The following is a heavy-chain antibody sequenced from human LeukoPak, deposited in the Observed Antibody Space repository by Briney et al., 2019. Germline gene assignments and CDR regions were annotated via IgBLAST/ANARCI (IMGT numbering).Heavy chain of an antibody. CDR1: GGSISSSYSY. J-gene: IGHJ4*02. D-gene: IGHD3-3*01. CDR3: ARAYDFWSTPFDY. Sequence: PSETLSLTCTVSGGSISSSYSYWGWIRQPPGKGLEWIGNIYYSGSTYYSPSLTSRVTVSVDTSENQFSLKLSSVTAADTAVYYCARAYDFWSTPFDYWGQGTLVTVSS. CDR2: IYYSGST. V-gene: IGHV4-39*07.